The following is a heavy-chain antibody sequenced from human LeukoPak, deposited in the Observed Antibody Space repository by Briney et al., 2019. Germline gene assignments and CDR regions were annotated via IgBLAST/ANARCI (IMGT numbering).Heavy chain of an antibody. V-gene: IGHV3-48*03. D-gene: IGHD1-26*01. CDR1: GLTFSSYE. Sequence: AGGSLRLSCVGSGLTFSSYEMSWVRQAPGKGLAWVSYISSSGTTILYADSVKGRFTISRDNAKHSLYLQMNSLRVEDTAIYYCVRDGSYSDYWGQGTLVTVSS. CDR2: ISSSGTTI. J-gene: IGHJ4*02. CDR3: VRDGSYSDY.